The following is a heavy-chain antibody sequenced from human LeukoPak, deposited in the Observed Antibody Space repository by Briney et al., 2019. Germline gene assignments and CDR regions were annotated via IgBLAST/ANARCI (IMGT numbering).Heavy chain of an antibody. CDR2: IIPFFDTA. CDR1: GGTFSSYT. J-gene: IGHJ4*02. Sequence: GASVTVSCQSSGGTFSSYTFSGVRQAPGQGLEWVGVIIPFFDTAKYAHKFPGRVTITAHESTSAAYIELSSLRYDYTAVYYCARDAPLRKFGYWGQGTLVTVSS. CDR3: ARDAPLRKFGY. V-gene: IGHV1-69*01.